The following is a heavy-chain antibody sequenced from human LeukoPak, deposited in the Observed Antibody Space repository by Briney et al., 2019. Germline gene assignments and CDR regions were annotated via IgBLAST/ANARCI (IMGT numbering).Heavy chain of an antibody. CDR1: GGSFSGYY. CDR3: AREDSRTFDI. J-gene: IGHJ3*02. Sequence: SETLSLTCAVYGGSFSGYYWSWIRQPPGKGLEWIGEINHSGSTNYNPSLKSRVTISVDTSKNQFSPKLSSVTAADTAVYYCAREDSRTFDIWGQGTMVTVSS. V-gene: IGHV4-34*01. CDR2: INHSGST. D-gene: IGHD6-13*01.